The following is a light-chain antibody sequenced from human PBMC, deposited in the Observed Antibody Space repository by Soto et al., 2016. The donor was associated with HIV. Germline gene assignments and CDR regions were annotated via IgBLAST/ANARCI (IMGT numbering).Light chain of an antibody. CDR2: EEN. CDR3: NSRDSSGNYYV. Sequence: SFELTQDPAVSVALGQTVRITCQGDSLRTYYASWYQQKPGQAPVLVIYEENNRPSGIPDRFSGSSSGDTTSLIITGAQAEDEADYYCNSRDSSGNYYVFGTGTEVTVL. V-gene: IGLV3-19*01. CDR1: SLRTYY. J-gene: IGLJ1*01.